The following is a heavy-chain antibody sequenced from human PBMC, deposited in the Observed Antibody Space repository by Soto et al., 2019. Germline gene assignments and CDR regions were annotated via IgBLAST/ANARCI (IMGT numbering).Heavy chain of an antibody. CDR3: ARGGALRLRLGELSLSYYYGMDV. CDR2: IIPIFGTA. J-gene: IGHJ6*02. V-gene: IGHV1-69*06. D-gene: IGHD3-16*02. Sequence: VSCKASGGIFSSYAISWVRQAPGQGLEWMGGIIPIFGTANYAQKFQGRVTIIADKSTSTAYMELSSLRSEDTAVYYCARGGALRLRLGELSLSYYYGMDVWGQGTTVTVSS. CDR1: GGIFSSYA.